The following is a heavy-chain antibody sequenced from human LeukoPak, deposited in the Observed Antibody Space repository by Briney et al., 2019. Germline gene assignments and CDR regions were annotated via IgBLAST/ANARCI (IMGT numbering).Heavy chain of an antibody. CDR1: GGTLSSYA. CDR3: TRAASGRVILGVVILDWYFDL. V-gene: IGHV1-69*13. Sequence: SVKVSCKASGGTLSSYAISWVRQAPGQGLEWMGGIIPIFGTANYAQKFQGRVTITADESTSTAYMELRSLTSDDTAIYYCTRAASGRVILGVVILDWYFDLWGRGTPVTVSS. D-gene: IGHD3-3*02. CDR2: IIPIFGTA. J-gene: IGHJ2*01.